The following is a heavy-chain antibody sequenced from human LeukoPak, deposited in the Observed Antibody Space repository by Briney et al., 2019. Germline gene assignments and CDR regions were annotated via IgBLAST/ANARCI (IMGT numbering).Heavy chain of an antibody. CDR3: ARVGRFGVADY. D-gene: IGHD3-3*01. CDR1: GGTFSSYA. Sequence: ASVKVSCKASGGTFSSYAISWVRQAPGQGLEWMGGIIPIFGTANYAQKFQGRVTITADESTSTAYMGLSSLRSEDTAVYYCARVGRFGVADYWGQGTLVTVSS. CDR2: IIPIFGTA. V-gene: IGHV1-69*01. J-gene: IGHJ4*02.